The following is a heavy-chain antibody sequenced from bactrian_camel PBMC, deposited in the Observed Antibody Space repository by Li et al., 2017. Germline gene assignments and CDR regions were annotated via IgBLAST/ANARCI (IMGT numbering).Heavy chain of an antibody. CDR2: FIYTFGRTT. J-gene: IGHJ4*01. D-gene: IGHD1*01. V-gene: IGHV3S53*01. CDR1: GNTYNLNC. Sequence: VESGGGSVPPGGSVRLSCAGSGNTYNLNCLGWFRQAPGMEREQVAVFIYTFGRTTRYADSVKGRFTISQDDAKNTVYLQMDNLTPDDTAMYVCAADMSCTSQLRASEYKYWGQGTQVTVS. CDR3: AADMSCTSQLRASEYKY.